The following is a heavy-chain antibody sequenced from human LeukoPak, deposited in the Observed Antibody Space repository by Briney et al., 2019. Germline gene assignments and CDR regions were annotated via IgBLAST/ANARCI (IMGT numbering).Heavy chain of an antibody. Sequence: SVKVSCKASGGTFSSYAISWVRQAPGQGLEWMGRIIPILGIANYAQKFQGRVTITADKSTSTAYMELSSLRSEDTAVYYCATTHGGLIVQGAFDIWGQGTMVTVSS. CDR3: ATTHGGLIVQGAFDI. V-gene: IGHV1-69*04. CDR1: GGTFSSYA. J-gene: IGHJ3*02. CDR2: IIPILGIA. D-gene: IGHD3-22*01.